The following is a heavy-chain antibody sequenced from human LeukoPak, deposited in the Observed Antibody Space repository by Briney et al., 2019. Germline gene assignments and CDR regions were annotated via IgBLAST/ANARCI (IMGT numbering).Heavy chain of an antibody. CDR2: IIASGSTT. CDR3: ARVAGGGRRFVARKYNYYGMDV. CDR1: GFSFGTTP. V-gene: IGHV3-23*01. D-gene: IGHD3-3*01. J-gene: IGHJ6*02. Sequence: PGGSLRLSCAASGFSFGTTPMAWVRQAPGQGPEWVSTIIASGSTTNGAESVRGRFTTSRDNSKSTLSLQMDSLRVEDTAVYYCARVAGGGRRFVARKYNYYGMDVWGQGTTVIVSS.